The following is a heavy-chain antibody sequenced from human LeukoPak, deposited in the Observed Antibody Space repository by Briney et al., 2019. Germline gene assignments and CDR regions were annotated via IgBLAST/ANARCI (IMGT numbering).Heavy chain of an antibody. J-gene: IGHJ4*02. D-gene: IGHD3-9*01. CDR2: IKQDGSEK. CDR1: GFTFSSYW. CDR3: ARLRYFDPSHYFDY. Sequence: GGSLRLSCAASGFTFSSYWMSWVRQAPGKGLEWVANIKQDGSEKYYVDSVKGRFTVSRDNARNSMYLQMNSLRAGDTAVYYCARLRYFDPSHYFDYWGQGSLVTVSS. V-gene: IGHV3-7*01.